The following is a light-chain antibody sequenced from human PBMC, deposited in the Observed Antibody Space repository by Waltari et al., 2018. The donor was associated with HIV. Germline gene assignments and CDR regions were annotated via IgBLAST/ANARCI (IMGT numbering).Light chain of an antibody. V-gene: IGLV3-9*01. CDR3: QLWDNNPFV. J-gene: IGLJ1*01. CDR2: RDS. Sequence: SSELTQPLSVSVALGQTARITCGGKNIARNNVHWYQQKAGQAPVLVIYRDSIRPSGIPKRYSASNWDNTATLTISRVEAGDEADYYCQLWDNNPFVFGTGTRVTVL. CDR1: NIARNN.